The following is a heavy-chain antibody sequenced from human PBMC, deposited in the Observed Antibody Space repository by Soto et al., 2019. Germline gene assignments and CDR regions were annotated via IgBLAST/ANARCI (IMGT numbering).Heavy chain of an antibody. J-gene: IGHJ6*02. CDR2: IYYSGST. CDR3: ASSYYYDSSDGMDV. Sequence: PSETLSLTCTVSGGSISSGGYYWSWIRQHPGKGLEWIGYIYYSGSTYYNPSLKSRVTISVDTSKNQFSLKLSSVTAADTAVYYCASSYYYDSSDGMDVWGQGTTVTVSS. D-gene: IGHD3-22*01. CDR1: GGSISSGGYY. V-gene: IGHV4-31*03.